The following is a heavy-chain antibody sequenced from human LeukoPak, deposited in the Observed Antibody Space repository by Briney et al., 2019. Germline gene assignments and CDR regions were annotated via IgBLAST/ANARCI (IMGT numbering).Heavy chain of an antibody. D-gene: IGHD5-18*01. CDR1: GFPFRRYA. Sequence: PGGSLRLSCAASGFPFRRYAMHWVRQPPGKGLDWVAVISHDGSNTYYADSVKGRFTISRDNSKNTLYLQMNSLRGDDTAVYYCASSGQIELWSHDYWGQGTLVTVSS. J-gene: IGHJ4*02. CDR2: ISHDGSNT. CDR3: ASSGQIELWSHDY. V-gene: IGHV3-30*04.